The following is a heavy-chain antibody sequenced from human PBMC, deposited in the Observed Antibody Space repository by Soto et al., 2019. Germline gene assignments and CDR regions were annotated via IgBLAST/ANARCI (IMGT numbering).Heavy chain of an antibody. CDR1: GFTFDDYA. D-gene: IGHD5-12*01. V-gene: IGHV3-9*01. J-gene: IGHJ5*02. CDR2: ISWNSGSI. Sequence: EVQLVESGGGLVQPGRSLRLSCAASGFTFDDYAMHWVRQAPGKGLEWVSGISWNSGSIGYADSVKGRFTISRDNAKNSLYLQMNSMRAEDTALYYCAKDTSHSVYDSLNWFDPWGQGTLVTVSS. CDR3: AKDTSHSVYDSLNWFDP.